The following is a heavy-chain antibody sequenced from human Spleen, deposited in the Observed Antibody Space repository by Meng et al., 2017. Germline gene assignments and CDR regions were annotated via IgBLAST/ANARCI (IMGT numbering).Heavy chain of an antibody. CDR1: GVTLSSYT. CDR2: IIPILGVA. CDR3: AINTETTQGDY. J-gene: IGHJ4*02. V-gene: IGHV1-69*02. Sequence: QVQLVQSESELKKPGASVKVSCKASGVTLSSYTINWVRQAPGQGLEWMGKIIPILGVANYAQKFQGRVTITADKSTSTAYMEVTSLRSEDTAVYYCAINTETTQGDYWGQGTLVTVSS. D-gene: IGHD4-11*01.